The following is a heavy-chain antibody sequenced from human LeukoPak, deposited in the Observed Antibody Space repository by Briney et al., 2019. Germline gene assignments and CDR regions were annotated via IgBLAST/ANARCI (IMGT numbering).Heavy chain of an antibody. CDR2: ISYDGSNK. Sequence: GRSLRLSCAASGFTFSTYAMHWVRQAPGKGLEWVAVISYDGSNKYYADSVKGRFTISRDISKNTLYLQMNSPRAEDTAMYYCSRDMSPAMDVWGKGTTVTVSS. CDR3: SRDMSPAMDV. CDR1: GFTFSTYA. V-gene: IGHV3-30*04. J-gene: IGHJ6*04. D-gene: IGHD3-10*02.